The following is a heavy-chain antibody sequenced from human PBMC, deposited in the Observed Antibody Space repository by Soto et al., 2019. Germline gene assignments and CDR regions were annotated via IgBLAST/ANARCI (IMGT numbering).Heavy chain of an antibody. V-gene: IGHV3-23*01. D-gene: IGHD3-22*01. J-gene: IGHJ4*02. Sequence: PGGSLRLSCAASGVAFSSYAMSWVRQAPGKGLDWVSAIGGGGISTYYADSVKGRFTISRDNSGNSLYLQMNSLRADDTAVYYCAKGSGGYRPYYFDYWGQGTLVTVSS. CDR3: AKGSGGYRPYYFDY. CDR2: IGGGGIST. CDR1: GVAFSSYA.